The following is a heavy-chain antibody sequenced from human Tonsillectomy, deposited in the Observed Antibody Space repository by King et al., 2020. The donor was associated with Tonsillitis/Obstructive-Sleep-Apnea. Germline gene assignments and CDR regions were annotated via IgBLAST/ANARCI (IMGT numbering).Heavy chain of an antibody. CDR2: GCGSGSIT. CDR1: GFTLSSYV. D-gene: IGHD6-13*01. V-gene: IGHV3-23*04. J-gene: IGHJ3*02. CDR3: AKDIAAAYDSFDI. Sequence: VQLVESGGGLLQPGGSLRLSCAASGFTLSSYVMSWVRQAPGKGLEVVSAGCGSGSITYYADSGKGRFTISRDNSKNAQYLQRNSLRAEDTAVYYCAKDIAAAYDSFDIWGQGTMVTVSS.